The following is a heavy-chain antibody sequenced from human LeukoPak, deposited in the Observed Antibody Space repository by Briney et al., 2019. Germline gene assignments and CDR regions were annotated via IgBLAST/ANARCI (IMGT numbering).Heavy chain of an antibody. V-gene: IGHV3-30-3*01. CDR3: AKDPQWGFGGVIVDY. CDR1: GFTFSSYA. J-gene: IGHJ4*02. CDR2: ISYDGSNK. Sequence: QPGRSLRLSCAASGFTFSSYAMHWVRQAPGKGLEWVAVISYDGSNKYYADSVKGRFTISRDNSKNTLYQQMNSLRAEDTAVYYCAKDPQWGFGGVIVDYWGQGTLVTVSS. D-gene: IGHD3-16*02.